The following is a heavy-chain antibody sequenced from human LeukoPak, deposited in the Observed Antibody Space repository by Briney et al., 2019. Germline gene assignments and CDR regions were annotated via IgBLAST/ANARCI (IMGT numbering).Heavy chain of an antibody. CDR1: GYTFSGYQ. CDR3: ASRAASVTLGY. D-gene: IGHD2-15*01. J-gene: IGHJ4*02. Sequence: ASVKVSCKASGYTFSGYQVHWLRQAPGQGLEWMGRMNPSSGVTNYAQKFQGRVTMTRDTSINTAYLDLSALKSDDAAVYYCASRAASVTLGYWGQGTLVTVSS. CDR2: MNPSSGVT. V-gene: IGHV1-2*06.